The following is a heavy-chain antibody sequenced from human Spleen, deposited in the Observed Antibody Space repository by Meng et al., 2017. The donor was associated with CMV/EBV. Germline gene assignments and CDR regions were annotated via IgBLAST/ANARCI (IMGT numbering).Heavy chain of an antibody. CDR3: ASYCSSTSCYTGYYYGMDV. CDR2: ISAYNGNT. Sequence: ASVKVSCKASGYTFTSYGISWVRQAPGQGLEWMGWISAYNGNTNYAQKLQGRVTMTRNTSISTAYMELSSLRSEDTAVYYCASYCSSTSCYTGYYYGMDVWGQGTTVTVSS. CDR1: GYTFTSYG. D-gene: IGHD2-2*02. V-gene: IGHV1-18*01. J-gene: IGHJ6*02.